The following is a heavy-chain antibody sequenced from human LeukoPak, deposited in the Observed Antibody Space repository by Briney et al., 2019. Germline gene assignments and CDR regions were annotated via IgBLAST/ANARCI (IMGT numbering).Heavy chain of an antibody. CDR3: ASNTYSSSWYNNDY. D-gene: IGHD6-13*01. J-gene: IGHJ4*02. Sequence: ASVKVSCKASGYTFTNFYMHWVRQAPGQGLEWMGWISAYNGNTNYAQKLQGRVTMTTDTSTSTAYMELRSLRSDDTAVYYCASNTYSSSWYNNDYWGQGTLVTVSS. CDR2: ISAYNGNT. V-gene: IGHV1-18*04. CDR1: GYTFTNFY.